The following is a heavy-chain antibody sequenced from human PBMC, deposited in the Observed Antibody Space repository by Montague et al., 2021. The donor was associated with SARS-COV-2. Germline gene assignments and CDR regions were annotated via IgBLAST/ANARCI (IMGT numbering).Heavy chain of an antibody. CDR3: ARLGEGVVPAPILGVGPYYSYFYMDV. D-gene: IGHD2-2*02. J-gene: IGHJ6*03. CDR2: INHSGSA. Sequence: SETLSLTCAVYSGSFSGYYWNWIRQPPGKGLEWIGEINHSGSAKYNPSLKRRVTISVDTSKNQFSLKLNSVTAADTAVYYCARLGEGVVPAPILGVGPYYSYFYMDVWGKGATVTVSS. V-gene: IGHV4-34*01. CDR1: SGSFSGYY.